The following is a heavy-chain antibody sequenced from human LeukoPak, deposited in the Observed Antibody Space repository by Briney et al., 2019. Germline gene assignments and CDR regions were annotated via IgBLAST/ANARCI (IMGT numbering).Heavy chain of an antibody. CDR3: TTHTYYDFWSGYPDY. V-gene: IGHV3-15*01. J-gene: IGHJ4*02. D-gene: IGHD3-3*01. Sequence: GGSLRLSCAASGFTFSNAWMSWVRQAPGKGLEWVGRIKSKTDGGTTDYAAPVKGRFTISRDDSKNTLYLQMNSLRTEDTAVYYCTTHTYYDFWSGYPDYWGQGTLVTVSS. CDR1: GFTFSNAW. CDR2: IKSKTDGGTT.